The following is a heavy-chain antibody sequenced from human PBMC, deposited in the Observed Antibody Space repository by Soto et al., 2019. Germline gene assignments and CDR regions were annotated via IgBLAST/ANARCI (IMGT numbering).Heavy chain of an antibody. J-gene: IGHJ4*02. D-gene: IGHD6-13*01. Sequence: SVKVSCKASGGTFSSYTISWVRQAPGQGLEWMGRIIPILGIANYAQKFQGRVTITADKSTSTAYMELSSLRSDDTVVYFCASRNYYSSSWPYGPFEYWGQGILVTVSS. CDR2: IIPILGIA. CDR1: GGTFSSYT. V-gene: IGHV1-69*02. CDR3: ASRNYYSSSWPYGPFEY.